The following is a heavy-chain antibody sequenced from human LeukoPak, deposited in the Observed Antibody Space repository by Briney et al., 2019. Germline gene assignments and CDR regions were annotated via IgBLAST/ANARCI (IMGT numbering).Heavy chain of an antibody. D-gene: IGHD2-8*01. CDR2: ISWNSGSI. J-gene: IGHJ4*02. V-gene: IGHV3-9*01. CDR1: GFTFDDYA. CDR3: AKDHCTNGVCEIDY. Sequence: PGRSLRLSCAASGFTFDDYAMPWVRQAPGKGLEWVSGISWNSGSIGYADSVKGRFTISRDNAKNSLYLQMNSLRAEDTALYYCAKDHCTNGVCEIDYWGQGTLVTVSS.